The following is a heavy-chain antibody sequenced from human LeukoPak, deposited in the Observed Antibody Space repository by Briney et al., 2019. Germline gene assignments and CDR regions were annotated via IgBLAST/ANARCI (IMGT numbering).Heavy chain of an antibody. CDR2: IYYSGST. J-gene: IGHJ4*02. V-gene: IGHV4-59*01. Sequence: SETLSLTCTVSGDSISSYYWSWLRQPPGKGLEWLGYIYYSGSTNYNPSLKSRVTISIDTSRNQFSLRLRSVTAADTAVYFCARENDRYGRIDYWGRGTLVTVTS. CDR3: ARENDRYGRIDY. CDR1: GDSISSYY. D-gene: IGHD5-18*01.